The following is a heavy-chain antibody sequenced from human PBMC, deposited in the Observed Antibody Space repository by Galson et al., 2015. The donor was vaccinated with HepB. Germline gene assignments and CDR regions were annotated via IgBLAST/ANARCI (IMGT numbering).Heavy chain of an antibody. CDR2: IYGGGTT. V-gene: IGHV3-53*01. CDR3: AGGGASLVVVDY. Sequence: SLRLSCAASGFTVSSNYMSWVRQAPGKGLEWVSVIYGGGTTYYADYVKGRLTISRDYSKNTVYLQMNSLSAEDTAGYYCAGGGASLVVVDYWGQGTLVTVSS. CDR1: GFTVSSNY. D-gene: IGHD2-15*01. J-gene: IGHJ4*02.